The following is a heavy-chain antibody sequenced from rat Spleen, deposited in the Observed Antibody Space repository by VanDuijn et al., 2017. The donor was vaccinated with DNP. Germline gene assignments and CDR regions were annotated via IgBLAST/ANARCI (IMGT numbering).Heavy chain of an antibody. CDR3: ATHTFTPGITTPFAY. J-gene: IGHJ2*01. V-gene: IGHV5-31*01. CDR2: ITSSGGST. CDR1: GFTFNYYW. Sequence: EVQLVESGGDLVQPGRSLKLSCVASGFTFNYYWMAWIRQVPGKGLEWVASITSSGGSTNYRDSVKGRFTISRDNAKSTLYLQMDSLRSEDMATYYCATHTFTPGITTPFAYWGQGVMVTVSS. D-gene: IGHD1-4*01.